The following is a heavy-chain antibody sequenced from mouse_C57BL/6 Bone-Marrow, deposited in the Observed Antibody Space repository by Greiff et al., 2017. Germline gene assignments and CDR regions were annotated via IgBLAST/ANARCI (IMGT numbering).Heavy chain of an antibody. D-gene: IGHD1-1*01. CDR2: IYPRSGNT. CDR3: ARENYASRGLDY. CDR1: GYTFTSYG. J-gene: IGHJ4*01. Sequence: VMLVESGAELARPGASVKLSCKASGYTFTSYGISWVKQRTGQGLEWIGEIYPRSGNTYYNEKFKGKATLTADKSSSTAYMELRSLTAEDSAVYFCARENYASRGLDYWGQGTSVTVSS. V-gene: IGHV1-81*01.